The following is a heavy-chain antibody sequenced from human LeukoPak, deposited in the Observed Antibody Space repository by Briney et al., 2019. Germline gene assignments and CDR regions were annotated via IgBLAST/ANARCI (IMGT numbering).Heavy chain of an antibody. V-gene: IGHV4-61*02. CDR3: ARRGTPVVSYGDYVRGSNWFDP. CDR2: IDTSGST. D-gene: IGHD4-17*01. Sequence: SETLSLTCTVSGGSISSGSYYWSWIRQPAGKGLEWIGRIDTSGSTNYNPSLKSRVTISVDTSKNQFSLKLSSVTAADTAVYYCARRGTPVVSYGDYVRGSNWFDPWGQGTLVTVSS. J-gene: IGHJ5*02. CDR1: GGSISSGSYY.